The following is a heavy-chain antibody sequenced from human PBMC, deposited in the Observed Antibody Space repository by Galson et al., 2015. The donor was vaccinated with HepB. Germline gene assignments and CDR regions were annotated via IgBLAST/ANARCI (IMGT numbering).Heavy chain of an antibody. J-gene: IGHJ3*02. V-gene: IGHV3-30*04. D-gene: IGHD3-3*01. CDR3: ARGGVVIIPNDAFDI. Sequence: SLRLSCAASGFTFSSYAMHWVRQAPGKGLEWVAVISYDGSNKYYADSVKGRFTISRDNAKNSLYLQMNSLRAEDTAVYYCARGGVVIIPNDAFDIWGQGTMVTVSS. CDR2: ISYDGSNK. CDR1: GFTFSSYA.